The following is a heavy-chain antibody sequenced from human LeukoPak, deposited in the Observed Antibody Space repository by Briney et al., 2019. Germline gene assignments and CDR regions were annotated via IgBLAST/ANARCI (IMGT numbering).Heavy chain of an antibody. Sequence: PSETLSLTCAVSGGSISSSNWWSWVRQPPGKGLEWIGEIYHSGSTNYNPSLKSRVTISVDKSKNQFSLKLSSVTAADTAVYYCARVPDKGSYYRFDYWGQGTLVTVSS. CDR2: IYHSGST. J-gene: IGHJ4*02. CDR3: ARVPDKGSYYRFDY. V-gene: IGHV4-4*02. D-gene: IGHD1-26*01. CDR1: GGSISSSNW.